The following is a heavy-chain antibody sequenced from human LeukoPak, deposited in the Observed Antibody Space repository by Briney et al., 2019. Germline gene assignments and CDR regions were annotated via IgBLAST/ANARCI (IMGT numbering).Heavy chain of an antibody. CDR1: GGSFSGYY. J-gene: IGHJ4*02. V-gene: IGHV4-34*01. CDR2: INHSGST. D-gene: IGHD2-8*01. CDR3: SRENGAFSPFGY. Sequence: SETLPLTCAVYGGSFSGYYWSWIRQPPGKGLEWIGEINHSGSTNYNPSLKSRVTMALDKSKNHLSLNLTSVTAADTAVYYCSRENGAFSPFGYWGQGTLVTVPS.